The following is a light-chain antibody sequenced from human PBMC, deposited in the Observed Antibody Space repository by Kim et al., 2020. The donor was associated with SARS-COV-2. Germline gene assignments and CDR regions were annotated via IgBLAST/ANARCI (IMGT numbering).Light chain of an antibody. J-gene: IGKJ4*01. CDR3: QQYKDWPALT. Sequence: EIVMTQSPATLSVSPGERATLSCRASQSVSRNLAWYQMNPGQAPRLLFDAASTRATGLPDRFSGSGSGTVFTLISSILQSEDFAVYYCQQYKDWPALTFGGGTKVDIK. CDR1: QSVSRN. CDR2: AAS. V-gene: IGKV3-15*01.